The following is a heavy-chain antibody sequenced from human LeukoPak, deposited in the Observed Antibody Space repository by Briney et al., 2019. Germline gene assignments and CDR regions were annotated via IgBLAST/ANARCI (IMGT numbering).Heavy chain of an antibody. J-gene: IGHJ4*02. CDR3: ARSRGYSGYDSLYYFDY. CDR2: IYYSGST. CDR1: GGSISSSSYY. V-gene: IGHV4-39*07. Sequence: SETLSLTCTVSGGSISSSSYYWGWIRQPPGKGLEWIGSIYYSGSTYYNPSLKSRVTISVDTSKNQFSLKLSSVTAADTAVYYCARSRGYSGYDSLYYFDYWGQGTLVTVSS. D-gene: IGHD5-12*01.